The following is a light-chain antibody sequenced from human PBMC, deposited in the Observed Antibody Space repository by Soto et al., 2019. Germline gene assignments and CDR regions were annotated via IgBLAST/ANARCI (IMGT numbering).Light chain of an antibody. J-gene: IGLJ2*01. CDR1: SSDVGSYNF. Sequence: QSALTQPRSESGSPGQSVTISCTGTSSDVGSYNFVSWYQQYPGKAPKLMIYDVSKRPSGVPDRFSGSQSGNTASLTISGLQTEDDADYYCCSYAGSFTVIFGGGTKVTVL. V-gene: IGLV2-11*01. CDR3: CSYAGSFTVI. CDR2: DVS.